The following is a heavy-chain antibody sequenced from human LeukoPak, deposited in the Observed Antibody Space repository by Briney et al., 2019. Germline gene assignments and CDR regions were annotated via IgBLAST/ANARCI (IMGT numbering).Heavy chain of an antibody. D-gene: IGHD6-19*01. V-gene: IGHV1-8*01. CDR2: MNPNSGNT. CDR3: ARRTMWDTNGWLSPDY. J-gene: IGHJ4*02. Sequence: ASVKVSCKASGYTFTSYDINWVRQATGQGLEWMGWMNPNSGNTGYAQKFQGRVTMTRNTSISTGYMELSSLRSEDTAVYYCARRTMWDTNGWLSPDYWGQGTLVTVSS. CDR1: GYTFTSYD.